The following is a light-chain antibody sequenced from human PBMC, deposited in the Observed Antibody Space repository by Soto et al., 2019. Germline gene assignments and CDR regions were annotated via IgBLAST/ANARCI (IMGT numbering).Light chain of an antibody. CDR1: QGVTSSS. CDR2: AAS. V-gene: IGKV3-20*01. Sequence: EIVLTQSPGTLSLSPGERATLSCRASQGVTSSSLAWYQQQPGQAPRLLIYAASSRATGIPDRFSGSGSGTDFTLTISRVEPEDFAVYYCQQYGSSPWTVGQGTKVEIK. J-gene: IGKJ1*01. CDR3: QQYGSSPWT.